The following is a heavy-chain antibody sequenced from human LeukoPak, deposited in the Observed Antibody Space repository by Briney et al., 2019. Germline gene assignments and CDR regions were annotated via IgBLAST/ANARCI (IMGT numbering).Heavy chain of an antibody. V-gene: IGHV1-2*06. D-gene: IGHD6-13*01. CDR2: INLNSGGT. CDR1: GYTFTGYY. J-gene: IGHJ6*03. Sequence: ASGKVSCKASGYTFTGYYMHWVRQAHGQGLEWMGRINLNSGGTKYAQRFQGRVTMTRDTSISTAYMELSRLRSDDTTVYYCARAVAAGYYYMDVWGKGTTVTVSS. CDR3: ARAVAAGYYYMDV.